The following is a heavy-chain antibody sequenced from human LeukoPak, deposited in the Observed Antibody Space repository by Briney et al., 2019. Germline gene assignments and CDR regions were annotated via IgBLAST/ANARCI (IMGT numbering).Heavy chain of an antibody. CDR2: INGDERSR. CDR1: GFTFGDYW. D-gene: IGHD1-7*01. Sequence: PGGSLRLSCEVSGFTFGDYWMHWVRQPPGKGLVWVSRINGDERSRAYADSVKGRFTISRDNSKNTLYLQMNSLRVEDTGTYYCARDRAERNWTYHTLFDSWGQGTPVIVSS. V-gene: IGHV3-74*01. CDR3: ARDRAERNWTYHTLFDS. J-gene: IGHJ4*02.